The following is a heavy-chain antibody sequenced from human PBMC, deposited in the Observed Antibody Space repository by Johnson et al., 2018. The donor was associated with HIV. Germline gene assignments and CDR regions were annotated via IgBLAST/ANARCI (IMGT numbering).Heavy chain of an antibody. CDR3: ARGRKDRAAVDGLDTDGFDM. V-gene: IGHV3-30*04. CDR1: GFTFSSYA. J-gene: IGHJ3*02. CDR2: ISYDGSNR. D-gene: IGHD6-13*01. Sequence: QVRLVESGGGVVQPGRSLRLSCAASGFTFSSYAMHWVRQAPGKGLEWVAVISYDGSNRYYADSVKGRFTISRDTSKDTLYLQMTSLRREDTAVYYWARGRKDRAAVDGLDTDGFDMWGQGTMVTVSS.